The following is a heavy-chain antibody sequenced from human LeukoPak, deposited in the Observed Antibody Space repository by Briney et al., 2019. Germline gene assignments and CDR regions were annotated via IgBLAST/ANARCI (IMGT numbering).Heavy chain of an antibody. CDR2: IYYSGST. J-gene: IGHJ4*02. Sequence: SQTLSLTCTVSGGSISSGGYYWSWIRQHPGKGLEWIGYIYYSGSTYYNPSLKSRVTISVDTSKNQFSLKLSSVTAADTAVYYCVRAVISFGAAVAKGFDCWGQGTIVTVSS. V-gene: IGHV4-31*03. CDR3: VRAVISFGAAVAKGFDC. D-gene: IGHD3-16*01. CDR1: GGSISSGGYY.